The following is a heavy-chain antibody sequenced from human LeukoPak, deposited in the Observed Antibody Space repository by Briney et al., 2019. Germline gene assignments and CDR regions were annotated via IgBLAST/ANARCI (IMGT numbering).Heavy chain of an antibody. Sequence: ASVKVSCKASGGTFSSYAISWVRQAPGQGLEWMGGIIPIFGTANYAQKFQGRVTITADESTSTAYMELSSLRSEDTAVYYCARVNSRLRYFDWLLFGSWFDPWGQGTLVTVSS. J-gene: IGHJ5*02. CDR3: ARVNSRLRYFDWLLFGSWFDP. CDR2: IIPIFGTA. D-gene: IGHD3-9*01. V-gene: IGHV1-69*13. CDR1: GGTFSSYA.